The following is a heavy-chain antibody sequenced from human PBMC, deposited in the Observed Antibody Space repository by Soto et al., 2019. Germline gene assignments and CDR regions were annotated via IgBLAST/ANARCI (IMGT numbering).Heavy chain of an antibody. V-gene: IGHV1-18*01. D-gene: IGHD3-22*01. CDR2: ISAYNGNT. CDR1: GYTFTSYG. Sequence: QVQLVQSGAEVKKPGASVKVSCKASGYTFTSYGISWVRQAPGQGLEWMGWISAYNGNTNYAQKLQGRVTMTTDTSTSAAYMELRSLRSDDTAVYYCARFMTYYYDSSGYYASDWGQGTLVTVSS. CDR3: ARFMTYYYDSSGYYASD. J-gene: IGHJ4*02.